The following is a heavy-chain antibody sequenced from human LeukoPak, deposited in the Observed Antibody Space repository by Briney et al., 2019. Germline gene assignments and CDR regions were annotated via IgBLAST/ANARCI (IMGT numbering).Heavy chain of an antibody. CDR2: ITYSGST. CDR1: GDSISSSTYY. Sequence: SETLSLTCTVSGDSISSSTYYWGWIRQPPRKGLEWIGSITYSGSTYYNPSLKSRVTISVDTSKNQFSLKLISVTAADTAVYYCARDLDYYDSTWFDPWGQGTLVTVSS. CDR3: ARDLDYYDSTWFDP. J-gene: IGHJ5*02. D-gene: IGHD3-22*01. V-gene: IGHV4-39*07.